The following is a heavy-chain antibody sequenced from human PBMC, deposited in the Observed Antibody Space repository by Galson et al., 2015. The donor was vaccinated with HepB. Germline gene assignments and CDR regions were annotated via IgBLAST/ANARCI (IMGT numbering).Heavy chain of an antibody. D-gene: IGHD3/OR15-3a*01. CDR2: ISGSGGRT. J-gene: IGHJ5*02. Sequence: SLRLSCAASGFTFSSYAMSWVRQAPGKGLEWVSGISGSGGRTHYADSVKGRFTISRDNSKNTLYLQMNSLRAEDTAVHYCTKGWTQFDPWDQGTLVTVSS. V-gene: IGHV3-23*01. CDR3: TKGWTQFDP. CDR1: GFTFSSYA.